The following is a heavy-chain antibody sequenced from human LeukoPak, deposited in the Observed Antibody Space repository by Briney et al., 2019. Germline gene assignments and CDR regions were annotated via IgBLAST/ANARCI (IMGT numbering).Heavy chain of an antibody. J-gene: IGHJ5*02. V-gene: IGHV4-59*08. CDR3: ARHGSTFYSSSSNWFDP. CDR2: IYGSGST. D-gene: IGHD6-13*01. Sequence: PSETLSLTCTVSGGSISSYYWSWIRQPPGKGLEWMGHIYGSGSTNYNPSLKSRVTISVDTSKNQFSLKLSSVTAADTAVYYCARHGSTFYSSSSNWFDPWGQGTLVTVSS. CDR1: GGSISSYY.